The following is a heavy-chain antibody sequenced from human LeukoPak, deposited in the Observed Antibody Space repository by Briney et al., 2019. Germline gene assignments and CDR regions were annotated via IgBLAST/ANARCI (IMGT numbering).Heavy chain of an antibody. D-gene: IGHD3-16*02. CDR3: ARRRDYVWGSYRGFDY. V-gene: IGHV4-34*01. CDR2: INHSGST. J-gene: IGHJ4*02. Sequence: SETLSLTCAVYGGSFSGYYWSWIRQPPGKGLEWIGEINHSGSTNYNPSLKSRVTISVDTSKNQFSLKLSSVTAADTAVYYCARRRDYVWGSYRGFDYWGQGTLVTVSS. CDR1: GGSFSGYY.